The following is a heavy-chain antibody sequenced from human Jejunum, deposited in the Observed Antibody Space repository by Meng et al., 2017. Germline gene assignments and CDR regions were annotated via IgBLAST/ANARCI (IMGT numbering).Heavy chain of an antibody. CDR1: GFTFSSHW. J-gene: IGHJ5*02. Sequence: EGQLVESGGGLVQPGESLRLSCAASGFTFSSHWMHWVRQVPGKGLVWLSRINSDGSDISYADSVKGRFTISRDNAKNTLYLQMSSLRVEDTAVYYCAKEFHGSGTSPWGQGTLVTVSS. V-gene: IGHV3-74*01. CDR2: INSDGSDI. CDR3: AKEFHGSGTSP. D-gene: IGHD3-10*01.